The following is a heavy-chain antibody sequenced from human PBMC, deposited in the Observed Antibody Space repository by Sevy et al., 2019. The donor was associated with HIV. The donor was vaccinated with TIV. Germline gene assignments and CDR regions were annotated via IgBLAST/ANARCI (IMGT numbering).Heavy chain of an antibody. V-gene: IGHV3-15*01. CDR3: TTDGGGVHGAFDI. Sequence: GGSLRLSCEASGFTFSNAWMSWVRQAPGKGLEWFARIKSKTEGATTGDAAPVEGRFTISRNDSKNTVYLQMNSLKTEDTAVYYCTTDGGGVHGAFDIWGQGTMVTVSS. D-gene: IGHD3-16*01. CDR2: IKSKTEGATT. J-gene: IGHJ3*02. CDR1: GFTFSNAW.